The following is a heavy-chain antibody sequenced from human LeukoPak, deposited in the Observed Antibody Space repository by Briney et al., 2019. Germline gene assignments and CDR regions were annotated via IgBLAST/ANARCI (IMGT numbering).Heavy chain of an antibody. J-gene: IGHJ6*02. Sequence: GGSLRLSCAASGFTFSSYGMHWVRQAPGKGLEWVAVISYDGNNKYYADSVKGRSTISRDNSKNTLYLQMNSLRAEDTAVYYCAKDRYYDSSGYSSRSYYYYYGMDVWGQGTTVTVSS. CDR3: AKDRYYDSSGYSSRSYYYYYGMDV. CDR1: GFTFSSYG. D-gene: IGHD3-22*01. V-gene: IGHV3-30*18. CDR2: ISYDGNNK.